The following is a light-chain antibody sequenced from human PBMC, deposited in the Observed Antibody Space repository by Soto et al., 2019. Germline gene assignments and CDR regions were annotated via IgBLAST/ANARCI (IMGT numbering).Light chain of an antibody. V-gene: IGLV2-14*01. J-gene: IGLJ1*01. CDR3: SSYTSSSTYV. Sequence: QSVLTQPASVSGSPGQSIAISCTGTSSDVGGYNYVSWYQQHPGKAPKLIIYDVTNRPSGVSNRFSGSKSGNTASLTISGLQAEDEAYYYCSSYTSSSTYVFGTGTKVTVL. CDR2: DVT. CDR1: SSDVGGYNY.